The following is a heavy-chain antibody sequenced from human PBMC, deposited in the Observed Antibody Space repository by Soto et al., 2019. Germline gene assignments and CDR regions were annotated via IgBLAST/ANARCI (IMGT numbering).Heavy chain of an antibody. D-gene: IGHD6-19*01. CDR2: TYYRSKWYN. CDR3: ARYIAVAGTAYYYYYGMDV. Sequence: SQTLSLTCAISGDSVSSNSAAWNWIRQSPSRGLEWLGRTYYRSKWYNDYAVSVKSRITINPDTSKNQFSLQLNSVTPEDTAVYYCARYIAVAGTAYYYYYGMDVWAKGPRSPSP. CDR1: GDSVSSNSAA. V-gene: IGHV6-1*01. J-gene: IGHJ6*02.